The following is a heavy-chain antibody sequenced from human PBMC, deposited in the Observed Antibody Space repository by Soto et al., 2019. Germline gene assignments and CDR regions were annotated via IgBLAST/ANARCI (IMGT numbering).Heavy chain of an antibody. Sequence: SETLSLTCTVHGASISSYYWRWIRQPPGKGLEWIGYIYYSGSTNYNPSLKSRVTISVDTSKNQFSLKLSSVTAADTAVYYCASSGVPPHGYSYGYVNYYGMDVWGQGTTVT. D-gene: IGHD5-18*01. CDR2: IYYSGST. CDR1: GASISSYY. CDR3: ASSGVPPHGYSYGYVNYYGMDV. J-gene: IGHJ6*02. V-gene: IGHV4-59*08.